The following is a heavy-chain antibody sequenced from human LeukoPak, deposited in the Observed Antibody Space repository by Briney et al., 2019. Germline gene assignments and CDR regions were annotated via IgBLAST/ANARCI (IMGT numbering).Heavy chain of an antibody. V-gene: IGHV1-2*02. D-gene: IGHD6-19*01. CDR1: GYTFTGYY. CDR3: ARWIAVAAHFDY. Sequence: ASVKVSCKASGYTFTGYYMHWVRQAPGQGLEWMGWINPNSGGTNYAQKFQGRVTMTRDTSISTAYMELSRLRSDDTAVYYCARWIAVAAHFDYWGQRTLVTVSS. J-gene: IGHJ4*02. CDR2: INPNSGGT.